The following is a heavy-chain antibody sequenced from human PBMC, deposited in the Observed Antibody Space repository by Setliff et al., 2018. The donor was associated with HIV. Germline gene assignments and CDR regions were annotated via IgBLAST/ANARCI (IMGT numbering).Heavy chain of an antibody. Sequence: SETLSLTCAVSGGSFSGFYWSWIRQAPGKGLEWIGEINHSGKTNYNPSLKSRITLSVDTSENQFALKLASVTAADTAVYYCARGFTIFGVGFSADPTGNWFDPWGQGTLVTVSS. V-gene: IGHV4-34*01. J-gene: IGHJ5*02. CDR3: ARGFTIFGVGFSADPTGNWFDP. CDR2: INHSGKT. CDR1: GGSFSGFY. D-gene: IGHD3-3*01.